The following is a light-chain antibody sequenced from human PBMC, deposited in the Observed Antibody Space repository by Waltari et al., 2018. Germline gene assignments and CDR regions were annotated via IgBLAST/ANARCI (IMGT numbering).Light chain of an antibody. J-gene: IGKJ4*02. Sequence: DRVTITCRASQAISNSLAWYQQKPGKAPKVLLYRASTLESGVPSRFSGSGTGTDYTLTISSLQPEDFATYYCQQYAATPLTFGGGTKVEIK. CDR3: QQYAATPLT. V-gene: IGKV1-NL1*01. CDR1: QAISNS. CDR2: RAS.